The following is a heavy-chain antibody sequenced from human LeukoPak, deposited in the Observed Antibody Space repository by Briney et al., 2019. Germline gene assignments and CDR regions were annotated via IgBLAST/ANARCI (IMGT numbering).Heavy chain of an antibody. CDR3: ARSLVGATGFDY. D-gene: IGHD1-26*01. J-gene: IGHJ4*02. CDR1: GYTLTGYY. V-gene: IGHV1-2*02. CDR2: INPNSGGT. Sequence: GASVKVSCKASGYTLTGYYMHWVRQAPGQGLEWMGWINPNSGGTNYAQKFQGRVTMTRDTSISTAYMELSRLRSDDTAVYYCARSLVGATGFDYWGQGTLVTVSS.